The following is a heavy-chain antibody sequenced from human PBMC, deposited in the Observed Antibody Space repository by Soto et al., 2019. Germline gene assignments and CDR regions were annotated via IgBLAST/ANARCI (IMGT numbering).Heavy chain of an antibody. CDR3: ATEGARYYYGSGSYYEDY. CDR1: GFTFSSYG. J-gene: IGHJ4*02. CDR2: ISYDGSNK. D-gene: IGHD3-10*01. Sequence: QVQLVESGGGVVQPGRSLRLSCAASGFTFSSYGMHWVRQAPGKGLEWVAVISYDGSNKYYADSVKGRFTISRDNSKNTLYLQMNSLRAEDTAVDYCATEGARYYYGSGSYYEDYWGQGTLVTVSS. V-gene: IGHV3-30*03.